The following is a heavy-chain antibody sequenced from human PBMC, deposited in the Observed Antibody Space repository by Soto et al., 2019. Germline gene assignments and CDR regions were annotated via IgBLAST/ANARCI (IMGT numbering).Heavy chain of an antibody. D-gene: IGHD3-3*01. Sequence: QVQLVESGGGVVQPGRSLRLSCAASGFTLSSYGMHWVRQAPGEGLEWVAGIWHDGTNEYYTDSVKGRFTIFRDNSKNTLYLQMNSLKVEDTAVYYCARDFGQPVGYWGQGTLVTVSS. CDR3: ARDFGQPVGY. CDR1: GFTLSSYG. CDR2: IWHDGTNE. V-gene: IGHV3-33*01. J-gene: IGHJ4*02.